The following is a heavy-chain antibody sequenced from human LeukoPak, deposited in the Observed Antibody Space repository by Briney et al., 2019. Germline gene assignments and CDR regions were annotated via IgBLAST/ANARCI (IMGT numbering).Heavy chain of an antibody. V-gene: IGHV4-34*01. CDR1: GGSISSYY. J-gene: IGHJ4*02. Sequence: SETLSLTCTVSGGSISSYYWSWIRQPPGKGLEWIGEINHSGSTNYNPSLKSRVTISVDTSKNQFSLKLSSVTAADTAVYYCSRDPRHNDYWGQGTLVTVSS. CDR3: SRDPRHNDY. CDR2: INHSGST.